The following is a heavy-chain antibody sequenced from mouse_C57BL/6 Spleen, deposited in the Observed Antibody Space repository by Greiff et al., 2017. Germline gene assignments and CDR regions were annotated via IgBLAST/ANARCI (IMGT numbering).Heavy chain of an antibody. CDR3: ARKELRSYYAMDY. CDR1: GYTFTDYN. Sequence: LVEPGASVKIPCKASGYTFTDYNMDWVKQSHGKSLEWIGDINPNNGGTIYNQKFKGKATLTVDKSSSTAYMELRSLTSEDTAVYYCARKELRSYYAMDYWGQGTSVTVSS. V-gene: IGHV1-18*01. CDR2: INPNNGGT. J-gene: IGHJ4*01. D-gene: IGHD1-1*01.